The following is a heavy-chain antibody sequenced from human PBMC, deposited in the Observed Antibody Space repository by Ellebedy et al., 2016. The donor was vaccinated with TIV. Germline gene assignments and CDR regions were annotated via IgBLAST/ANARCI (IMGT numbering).Heavy chain of an antibody. J-gene: IGHJ5*02. V-gene: IGHV4-61*08. D-gene: IGHD1-1*01. Sequence: SETLSLXCTVSGYFISSGYYGSWIRQPPGKGLEWIGYIYYSGSTTYNPSLNGRVTMSVDTSKNQFSLKLTSVTAADTTVYYCARGHTTGRGWFDPWGQGTLVTVSS. CDR2: IYYSGST. CDR1: GYFISSGYY. CDR3: ARGHTTGRGWFDP.